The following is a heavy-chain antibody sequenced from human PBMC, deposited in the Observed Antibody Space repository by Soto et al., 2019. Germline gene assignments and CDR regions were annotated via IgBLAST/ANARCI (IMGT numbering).Heavy chain of an antibody. V-gene: IGHV3-23*01. Sequence: PGGSLRLSCAASGFTFSSYAMSWVRQAPGKGLEWVSGVSGSGGSTYYADSVKGRFTISRDNSKNTLYLQMNSLRAEDTAVYYCASVRFLEWLYPDVWGQGTTVTSP. CDR3: ASVRFLEWLYPDV. D-gene: IGHD3-3*01. CDR2: VSGSGGST. CDR1: GFTFSSYA. J-gene: IGHJ6*02.